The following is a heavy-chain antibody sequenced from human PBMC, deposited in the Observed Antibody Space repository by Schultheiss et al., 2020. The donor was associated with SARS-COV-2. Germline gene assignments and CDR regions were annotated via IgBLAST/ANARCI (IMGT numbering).Heavy chain of an antibody. V-gene: IGHV4-38-2*01. Sequence: GSLRLSCAVSGYSISSGYYWGWIRQPPGKGLEWIGEINHSGSTNYNPSLKSRVTISVDTSKNQFSLKLSSVTAADTAVYYCARGSFRPGSGWYHRNNGMDVWGQGTTVTVSS. CDR2: INHSGST. CDR1: GYSISSGYY. CDR3: ARGSFRPGSGWYHRNNGMDV. D-gene: IGHD6-19*01. J-gene: IGHJ6*02.